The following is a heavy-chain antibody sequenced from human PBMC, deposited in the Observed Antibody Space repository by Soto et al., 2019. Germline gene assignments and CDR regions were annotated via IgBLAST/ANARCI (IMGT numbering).Heavy chain of an antibody. J-gene: IGHJ4*02. CDR1: GFTFSDYY. CDR2: ISSSSSYT. D-gene: IGHD3-16*01. Sequence: PGGSLRLSCAASGFTFSDYYMSWIRQAPGKGLEWISYISSSSSYTNYADSVKGRFTISRDNAKNSLYLQMNSLRAEDTAVYYCARYITFGGPRLDYWGQGTLVTVSS. CDR3: ARYITFGGPRLDY. V-gene: IGHV3-11*03.